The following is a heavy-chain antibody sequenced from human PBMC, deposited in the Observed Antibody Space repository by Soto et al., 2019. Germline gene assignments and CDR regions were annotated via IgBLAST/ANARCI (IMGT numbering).Heavy chain of an antibody. J-gene: IGHJ4*02. V-gene: IGHV1-69*06. D-gene: IGHD3-22*01. Sequence: QVQLVQSGAEVKKPGSSVKVSCKASAGTFSSYAISWVRQAPGQGLEWMGGIIPIFGTANYAQKFQGRVTITADKPTSTACSELSSLRSEDTAVYYCAVSHDSSGYYDYWGQGSLVTVSS. CDR1: AGTFSSYA. CDR3: AVSHDSSGYYDY. CDR2: IIPIFGTA.